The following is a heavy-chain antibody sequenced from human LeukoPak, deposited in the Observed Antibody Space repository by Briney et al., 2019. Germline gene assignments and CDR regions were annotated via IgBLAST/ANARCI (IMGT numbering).Heavy chain of an antibody. CDR2: ISSSSSYT. CDR1: GFTFSDYY. V-gene: IGHV3-11*06. Sequence: GGSLRLSCAASGFTFSDYYMSWIRQAPGKGLEWVSCISSSSSYTNYADSVKGRFTISRDNAKNSLYLQMNSLRAEDTAVYYCAREGPYYYGSGSYSTLWGQGTMVTVSS. CDR3: AREGPYYYGSGSYSTL. J-gene: IGHJ3*01. D-gene: IGHD3-10*01.